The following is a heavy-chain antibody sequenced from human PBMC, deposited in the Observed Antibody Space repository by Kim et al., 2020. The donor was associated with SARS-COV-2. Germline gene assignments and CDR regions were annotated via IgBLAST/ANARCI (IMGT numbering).Heavy chain of an antibody. Sequence: DSVKGRFTISRDNSKNTLYLQMNSLRAEDTAVYYCAKVLVQQPHGYAFDIWGQGTMVTVSS. V-gene: IGHV3-23*01. D-gene: IGHD6-13*01. J-gene: IGHJ3*02. CDR3: AKVLVQQPHGYAFDI.